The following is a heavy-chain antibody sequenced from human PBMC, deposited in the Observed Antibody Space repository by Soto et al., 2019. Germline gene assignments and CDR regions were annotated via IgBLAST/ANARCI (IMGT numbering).Heavy chain of an antibody. CDR2: IYYSGST. CDR1: GCSISSYY. V-gene: IGHV4-39*01. D-gene: IGHD3-3*02. Sequence: SETLSLTCTFSGCSISSYYWGWIRQPPGKGLEWIGSIYYSGSTYYNPSLKSRVTISVDTSKNQFSLKLSSVTAADTAVYYCASPKIAFYNWFDPWGQGTLVTVSS. CDR3: ASPKIAFYNWFDP. J-gene: IGHJ5*02.